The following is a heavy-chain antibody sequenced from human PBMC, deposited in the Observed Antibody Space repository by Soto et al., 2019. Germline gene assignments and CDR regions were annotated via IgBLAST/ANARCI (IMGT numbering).Heavy chain of an antibody. Sequence: ASVKVSCKASGYTFTSYGISWVRQATGQGLEWMGWISGYNGNTKFAQKLQGRVTMTTDTSTSTAYMELRSLRSDDTAVYYCARDLGGQIVDYWGQGTLVTVPQ. V-gene: IGHV1-18*01. CDR2: ISGYNGNT. J-gene: IGHJ4*02. D-gene: IGHD1-26*01. CDR1: GYTFTSYG. CDR3: ARDLGGQIVDY.